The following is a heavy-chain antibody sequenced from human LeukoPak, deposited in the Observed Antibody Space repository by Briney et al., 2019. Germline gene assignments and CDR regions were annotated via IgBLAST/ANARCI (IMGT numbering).Heavy chain of an antibody. CDR2: ISHDGSDS. V-gene: IGHV3-30*18. D-gene: IGHD3-10*01. CDR1: GFTFSSYG. Sequence: EGSLRLSCAASGFTFSSYGMHWVRQAPGKGLEWVAVISHDGSDSHYADSVKGRFTISRDNSKNTVYLQMSSLRPEDTAVYFCAKELYFGSGSYPDYWGRGTLVRVSS. CDR3: AKELYFGSGSYPDY. J-gene: IGHJ4*02.